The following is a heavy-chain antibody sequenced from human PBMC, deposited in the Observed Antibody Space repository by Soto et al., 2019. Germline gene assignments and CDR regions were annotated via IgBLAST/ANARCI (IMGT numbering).Heavy chain of an antibody. Sequence: GGSLRLSCAASGFTFSSYGMHWVRQAPGKGLEWVAVISYDGSNKYYADSVKGRFTISRDNSKNTLYLQMNSLRAEDTAVYYCAKDLNWGSAYYYYGMDVWGQGTTVTVSS. V-gene: IGHV3-30*18. CDR1: GFTFSSYG. D-gene: IGHD7-27*01. J-gene: IGHJ6*02. CDR2: ISYDGSNK. CDR3: AKDLNWGSAYYYYGMDV.